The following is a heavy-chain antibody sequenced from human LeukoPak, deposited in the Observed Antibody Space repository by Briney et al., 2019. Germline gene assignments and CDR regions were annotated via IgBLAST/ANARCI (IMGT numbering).Heavy chain of an antibody. D-gene: IGHD1-26*01. J-gene: IGHJ6*02. V-gene: IGHV4-59*08. Sequence: PSETLSLTCTVSGGSISSYHWSWIRQPPGKGLEWIGYIYYSGSTNYNPSLKSRVTISVDTSKNQFSLKLSSVTAADTAVYYCARPIVGATSSGGLFYYGMDVWGQGTTVTVSS. CDR1: GGSISSYH. CDR3: ARPIVGATSSGGLFYYGMDV. CDR2: IYYSGST.